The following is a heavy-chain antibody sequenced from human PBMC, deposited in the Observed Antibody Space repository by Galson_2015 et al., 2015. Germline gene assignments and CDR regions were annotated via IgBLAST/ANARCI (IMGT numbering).Heavy chain of an antibody. CDR2: IYYSGST. CDR3: ARQHNLNYYDSSGYLDC. J-gene: IGHJ4*02. CDR1: GGSITNYY. D-gene: IGHD3-22*01. Sequence: SETLSLTCTVSGGSITNYYWSWIRQPPGKGLEWIGYIYYSGSTFYNPSLKSRITMSVDTSKNQFSLKLSSVTAADTAVYYCARQHNLNYYDSSGYLDCWGQGTLVTVSS. V-gene: IGHV4-59*04.